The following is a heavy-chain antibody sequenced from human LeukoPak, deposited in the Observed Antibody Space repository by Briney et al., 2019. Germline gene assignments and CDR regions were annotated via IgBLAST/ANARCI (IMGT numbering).Heavy chain of an antibody. D-gene: IGHD2-2*01. V-gene: IGHV1-2*02. J-gene: IGHJ4*02. CDR2: INPNDGDT. Sequence: ASVKVSCKASGYTFTDYYMHWVPQAPGQGFEWMGWINPNDGDTNYAQTFQGRVTMTRDTSISTAHMEVSRLRSDDTAVYYCARANFLYCSSSTCLFDYWGQGTLVTVSS. CDR3: ARANFLYCSSSTCLFDY. CDR1: GYTFTDYY.